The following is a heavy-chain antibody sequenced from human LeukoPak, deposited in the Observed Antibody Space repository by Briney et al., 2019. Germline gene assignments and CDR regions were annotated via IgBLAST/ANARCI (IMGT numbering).Heavy chain of an antibody. J-gene: IGHJ3*02. CDR2: IYPGDSDT. V-gene: IGHV5-51*01. Sequence: GESLKIPCKGSGYSFTSYWIGWVRQMPGKGLEWMGIIYPGDSDTRYSPSFQGQVTISADKSISTAYLQWSSLKASDTAMYYCARPTYGSGSYSDAFDIWGQGTMVTVSS. CDR3: ARPTYGSGSYSDAFDI. CDR1: GYSFTSYW. D-gene: IGHD3-10*01.